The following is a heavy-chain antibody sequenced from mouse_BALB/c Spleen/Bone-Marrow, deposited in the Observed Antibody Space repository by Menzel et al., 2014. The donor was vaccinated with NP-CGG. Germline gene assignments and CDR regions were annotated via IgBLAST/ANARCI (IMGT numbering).Heavy chain of an antibody. Sequence: QVQLQQSGPELVKPGASVMMSCKASGYTFTDYVITWVKRRTGQGLEWIGEIDPGRGSSFYNEKFKAEATLTADKSANTAYMQPSSLTPEDSAVYFCARDGNYAAMDYWGQGTSVTVSS. CDR3: ARDGNYAAMDY. CDR2: IDPGRGSS. CDR1: GYTFTDYV. D-gene: IGHD2-1*01. J-gene: IGHJ4*01. V-gene: IGHV1-77*01.